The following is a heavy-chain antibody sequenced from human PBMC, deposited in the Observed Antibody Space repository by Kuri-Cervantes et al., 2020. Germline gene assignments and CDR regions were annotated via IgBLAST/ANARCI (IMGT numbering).Heavy chain of an antibody. J-gene: IGHJ4*02. D-gene: IGHD6-19*01. CDR1: GFTFGDYA. V-gene: IGHV3-9*01. CDR2: ISWNSGSI. CDR3: ASGIAVAGDFDY. Sequence: SLRLSCAASGFTFGDYAMHWVRQVPGKGLEWVSGISWNSGSIDYADSVKGRFTIYRDNAKNTLYLQMNSLRAEDTAVYYCASGIAVAGDFDYWGQGTLVTVSS.